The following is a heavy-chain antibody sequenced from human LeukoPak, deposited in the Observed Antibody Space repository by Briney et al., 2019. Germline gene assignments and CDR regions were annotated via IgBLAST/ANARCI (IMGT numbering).Heavy chain of an antibody. J-gene: IGHJ4*02. Sequence: GGSLRLFCAASGFTFSSYAMSWVRQAPGKGLEWVSAISGSGGRTCYAGSVKGRFTISRDNSKNTLYLQMNSLRAEDTAVYYCAKSPPPYYYDSSGYETVGGTLFDYWGQGTLVTVSS. CDR2: ISGSGGRT. CDR3: AKSPPPYYYDSSGYETVGGTLFDY. CDR1: GFTFSSYA. D-gene: IGHD3-22*01. V-gene: IGHV3-23*01.